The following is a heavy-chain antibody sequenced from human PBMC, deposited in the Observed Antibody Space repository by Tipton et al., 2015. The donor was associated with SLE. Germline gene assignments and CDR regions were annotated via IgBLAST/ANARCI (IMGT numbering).Heavy chain of an antibody. D-gene: IGHD3-10*01. V-gene: IGHV4-59*11. Sequence: TLSLTCTVSGGSISSHSWSWIRQPPGKGLEWIGYIYYSGSAYYNPSLKSRLTISVDTSKNQFSLKLSSVTAADTAVYYCARGHYYYGSGSYLNWFDPWGQGTLVTVTS. J-gene: IGHJ5*02. CDR1: GGSISSHS. CDR3: ARGHYYYGSGSYLNWFDP. CDR2: IYYSGSA.